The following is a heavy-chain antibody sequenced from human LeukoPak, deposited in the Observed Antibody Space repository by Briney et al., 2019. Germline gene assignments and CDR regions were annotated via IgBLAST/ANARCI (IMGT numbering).Heavy chain of an antibody. CDR3: ARNFVGSDSSDFDS. Sequence: PGGSLRLSCEASGFTFSDYWMHWVRQAPGKGLVWVSRVRRDGIETNYADSVKGRLTISRDNARTTQYLQMNSLRAEDTAIYYCARNFVGSDSSDFDSWGQGTLVTVSS. V-gene: IGHV3-74*01. CDR2: VRRDGIET. J-gene: IGHJ4*02. CDR1: GFTFSDYW. D-gene: IGHD1-26*01.